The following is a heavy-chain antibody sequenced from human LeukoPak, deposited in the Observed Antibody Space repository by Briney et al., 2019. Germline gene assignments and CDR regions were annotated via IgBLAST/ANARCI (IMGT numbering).Heavy chain of an antibody. D-gene: IGHD6-25*01. J-gene: IGHJ4*02. Sequence: PSETLSLTCTVSGGSVSNSLYYWSWIRQPPGKGLEWIGYIYYSGSTGYNPSLKSRVTISIDTSKSQFSLKLNSVTAADTAVYYCARVLRAASWRSYDYWGQGSLVTVSS. CDR3: ARVLRAASWRSYDY. V-gene: IGHV4-61*01. CDR1: GGSVSNSLYY. CDR2: IYYSGST.